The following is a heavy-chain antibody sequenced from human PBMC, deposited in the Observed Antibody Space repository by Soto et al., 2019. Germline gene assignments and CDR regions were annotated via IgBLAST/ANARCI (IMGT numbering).Heavy chain of an antibody. V-gene: IGHV1-18*01. CDR2: MNPGSGDT. J-gene: IGHJ4*02. Sequence: VKVSCKASGYTFTNNDVSWVRQATGQGLEWMGWMNPGSGDTNYAQKFQGSVAMTTDTSTSTAYMELRSLTSDDTAIYYCARDTYDTTGYPLDYWGQGTLVTVSS. CDR3: ARDTYDTTGYPLDY. D-gene: IGHD3-22*01. CDR1: GYTFTNND.